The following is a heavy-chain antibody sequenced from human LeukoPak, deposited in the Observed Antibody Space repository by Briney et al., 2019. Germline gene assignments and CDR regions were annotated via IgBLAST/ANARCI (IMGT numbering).Heavy chain of an antibody. CDR3: AGRAQTTGWSFDY. D-gene: IGHD6-19*01. CDR2: IHTSGST. J-gene: IGHJ4*02. V-gene: IGHV4-4*07. CDR1: GGSISSYY. Sequence: SETLSLTCIVSGGSISSYYWSWIRQPAGKGLEWIGQIHTSGSTNYNPSLKSRDAMSVDTSKNQFSLELSSVTAADTAVYYCAGRAQTTGWSFDYWGQGALVTVSS.